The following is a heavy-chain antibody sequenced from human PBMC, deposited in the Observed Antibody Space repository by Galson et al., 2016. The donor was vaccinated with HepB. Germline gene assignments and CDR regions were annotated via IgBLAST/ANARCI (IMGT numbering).Heavy chain of an antibody. J-gene: IGHJ4*02. D-gene: IGHD3-10*01. V-gene: IGHV2-5*01. Sequence: PALVKPTQTLTLTCTFSGFSLSTAGVGVGWIRQPPGKALEWLALIYWNDYKPYSPSLKSRLTITKDTSKNQVVLTMTNMDPVDTATYFCAHRDSGSGSLDYWGPGTLVTVSS. CDR2: IYWNDYK. CDR1: GFSLSTAGVG. CDR3: AHRDSGSGSLDY.